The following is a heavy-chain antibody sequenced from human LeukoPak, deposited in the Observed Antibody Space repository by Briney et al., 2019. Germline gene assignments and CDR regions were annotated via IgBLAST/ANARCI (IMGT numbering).Heavy chain of an antibody. CDR2: ISGGGAGT. D-gene: IGHD2-2*01. CDR3: ARLPAAINGYFDP. V-gene: IGHV3-23*01. J-gene: IGHJ5*02. Sequence: GGSLRLSCAASGFTFSSYAMSWVRQAPGKGLEWVSAISGGGAGTYYADSVKGRFTISRDNSKNTLYLQMYSLRAEDTAVYYCARLPAAINGYFDPWGQGTLVTVSS. CDR1: GFTFSSYA.